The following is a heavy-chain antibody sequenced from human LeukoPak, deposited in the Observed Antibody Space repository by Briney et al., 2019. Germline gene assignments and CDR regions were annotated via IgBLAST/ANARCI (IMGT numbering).Heavy chain of an antibody. CDR1: GFTFSSYW. V-gene: IGHV3-7*01. CDR2: IKQDGSEK. Sequence: GGSLRRSCAASGFTFSSYWMSWVRQAPGKGLEWVANIKQDGSEKYYVDPVKGRFTISRDNAKNSLYLQMNSLRAEDTAVYYCARDLGDDYDILTGYYDYWGQGTLVTVSS. J-gene: IGHJ4*02. D-gene: IGHD3-9*01. CDR3: ARDLGDDYDILTGYYDY.